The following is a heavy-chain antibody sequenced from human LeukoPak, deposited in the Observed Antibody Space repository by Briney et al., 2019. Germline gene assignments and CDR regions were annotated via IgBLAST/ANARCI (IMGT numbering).Heavy chain of an antibody. V-gene: IGHV4-34*01. CDR2: INHSGST. CDR1: GGSFSGYY. D-gene: IGHD2-2*01. J-gene: IGHJ6*03. Sequence: SETLSLTCAVYGGSFSGYYWSWIRQPPGKGLEWIGEINHSGSTNYNPSLKSRVTISVDTSKNQFSLKLSSVTAADMAVYYCARIGYCSSTSCQKYYYYYMDVWGKGTTVTISS. CDR3: ARIGYCSSTSCQKYYYYYMDV.